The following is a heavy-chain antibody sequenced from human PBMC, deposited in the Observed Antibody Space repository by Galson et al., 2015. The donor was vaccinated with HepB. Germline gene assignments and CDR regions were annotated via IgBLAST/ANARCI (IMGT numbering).Heavy chain of an antibody. V-gene: IGHV3-23*01. J-gene: IGHJ5*02. CDR3: AKCGVLSSGWCNYFDP. D-gene: IGHD6-19*01. CDR1: GFTFSSYG. CDR2: VMRGSGGA. Sequence: SLRLSRAASGFTFSSYGMIWVRQAPGEGLEWVSAVMRGSGGAFYADSVKGRFTISRDNSKNTLSLQMNSLGAEDTAVYYCAKCGVLSSGWCNYFDPWGQGTLVTVSS.